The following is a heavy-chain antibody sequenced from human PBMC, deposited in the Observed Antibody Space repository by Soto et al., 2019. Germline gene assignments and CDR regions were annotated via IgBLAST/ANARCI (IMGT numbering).Heavy chain of an antibody. J-gene: IGHJ4*02. CDR2: INHSGST. CDR1: GGSFSGYY. D-gene: IGHD1-26*01. V-gene: IGHV4-34*01. Sequence: QVQLQQWGAGLLKPSETLSLTCAVYGGSFSGYYWSWIRQPPGKGLEWIGEINHSGSTNYNPSLKSRVTISVDTSKNQFSLKLSSVTAADTAVYYCARGEKRDSGSYLNDCWGQGTLVTVSS. CDR3: ARGEKRDSGSYLNDC.